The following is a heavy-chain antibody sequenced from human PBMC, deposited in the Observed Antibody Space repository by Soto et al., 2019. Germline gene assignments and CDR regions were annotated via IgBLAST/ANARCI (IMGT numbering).Heavy chain of an antibody. V-gene: IGHV4-4*02. CDR1: GGSISSSNW. J-gene: IGHJ6*02. Sequence: SETLSLTCAISGGSISSSNWWSWVRQPPGKGLEWIGEIYHSGSTNYNPSLKSRVTIPVDKSKNQFSLELSSVTAADTAVYYCARVSIAAAGTAFYYGMDVWGQGTTVTVSS. CDR3: ARVSIAAAGTAFYYGMDV. CDR2: IYHSGST. D-gene: IGHD6-13*01.